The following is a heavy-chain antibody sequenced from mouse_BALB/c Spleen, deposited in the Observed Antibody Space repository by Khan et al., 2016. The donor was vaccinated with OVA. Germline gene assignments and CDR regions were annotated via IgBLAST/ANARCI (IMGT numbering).Heavy chain of an antibody. Sequence: EVQLQQSGPDLVKPGASVKISCKASGYSFTLYYMSWVKQSHGKSLEWIGRVNPNTDNINYNQEFKGKAILTVAKYANTAYMELRSLTSEDSAVYFCAREYVFFASWGQGTLVTVSA. CDR2: VNPNTDNI. J-gene: IGHJ3*01. CDR1: GYSFTLYY. CDR3: AREYVFFAS. V-gene: IGHV1-26*01. D-gene: IGHD2-14*01.